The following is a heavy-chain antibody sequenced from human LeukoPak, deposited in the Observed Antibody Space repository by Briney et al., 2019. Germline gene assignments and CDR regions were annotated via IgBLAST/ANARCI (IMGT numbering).Heavy chain of an antibody. CDR3: ARGATAFDY. CDR2: IRYDGGLQ. Sequence: GGSLRLSCVASGFAFVSYGMHWVRQAPGKGLDWVAFIRYDGGLQYYADSVKGRFTISRDNSKNTLYLQMNSLRAEDTAVYYCARGATAFDYWGQGTLVTVSS. CDR1: GFAFVSYG. V-gene: IGHV3-30*02. J-gene: IGHJ4*02. D-gene: IGHD5-24*01.